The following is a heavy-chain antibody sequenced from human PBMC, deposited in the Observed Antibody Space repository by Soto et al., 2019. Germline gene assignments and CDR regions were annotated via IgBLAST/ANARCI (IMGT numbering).Heavy chain of an antibody. CDR2: MSGSGDIT. D-gene: IGHD2-8*01. CDR3: AKDRGTIGLGQFAL. CDR1: GFSFSSKV. J-gene: IGHJ5*02. Sequence: PGGSLRLSCAASGFSFSSKVMSWVRQAPGKGLEWVSIMSGSGDITRYADSVKGRFTISRDDSKNTLYLQMNSLRDEDTAIYYCAKDRGTIGLGQFALWGQGTLVTVSS. V-gene: IGHV3-23*01.